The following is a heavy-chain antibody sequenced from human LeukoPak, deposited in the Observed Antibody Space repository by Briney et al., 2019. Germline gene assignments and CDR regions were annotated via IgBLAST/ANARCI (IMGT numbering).Heavy chain of an antibody. D-gene: IGHD2-15*01. V-gene: IGHV1-46*01. CDR1: GYTFTSYY. Sequence: ASVKVSCKASGYTFTSYYMHWVRQALGEGLEWVGIINPTGGSTSYAQKFQGRVTMTRDTSTSTAYMELRSLRSDDTAVYYCARVGLVVAATPDDYWGQGTLVTVSS. J-gene: IGHJ4*02. CDR2: INPTGGST. CDR3: ARVGLVVAATPDDY.